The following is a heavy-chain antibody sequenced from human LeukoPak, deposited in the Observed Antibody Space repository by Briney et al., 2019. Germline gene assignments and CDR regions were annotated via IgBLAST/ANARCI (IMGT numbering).Heavy chain of an antibody. V-gene: IGHV3-66*01. CDR3: ARDTRTLYSYGPAGGAFDI. D-gene: IGHD5-18*01. CDR1: GFTVSSNY. J-gene: IGHJ3*02. CDR2: IYSGGST. Sequence: GGSLRLSCAASGFTVSSNYMSWVRQAPGKGLDWVSVIYSGGSTYYADYGKCRFTISRDNSKNALYLKMNSMRAEDTAVYYCARDTRTLYSYGPAGGAFDIWGQGTMVTVSS.